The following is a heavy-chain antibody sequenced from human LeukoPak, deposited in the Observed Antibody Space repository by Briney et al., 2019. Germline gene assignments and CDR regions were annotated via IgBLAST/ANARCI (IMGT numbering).Heavy chain of an antibody. Sequence: SETLSLTCTVSGAPINSDYWTWVRQVAGKGLGWIGRIFASGSTNYNPYLRSRITMSVDTSKNQFSLDLSSVTAADTGVYYCVRGWAPRGEKSSFASWGQGTLVTVSS. CDR3: VRGWAPRGEKSSFAS. V-gene: IGHV4-4*07. CDR2: IFASGST. J-gene: IGHJ4*02. CDR1: GAPINSDY. D-gene: IGHD3-10*01.